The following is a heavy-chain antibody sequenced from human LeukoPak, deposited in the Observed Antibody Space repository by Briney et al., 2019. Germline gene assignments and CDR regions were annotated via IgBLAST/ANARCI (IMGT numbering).Heavy chain of an antibody. CDR1: GYTFTSYG. CDR2: ISAYNGNT. D-gene: IGHD6-19*01. Sequence: ASVKVSCKASGYTFTSYGISWLRQAPGQGLEWMGWISAYNGNTNYAQKLQGRVTMTTDTSTSTAYMELRSLRSDDTAVYYCARSAGDRIAVAGTDYWGQGTLVTVSS. CDR3: ARSAGDRIAVAGTDY. J-gene: IGHJ4*02. V-gene: IGHV1-18*01.